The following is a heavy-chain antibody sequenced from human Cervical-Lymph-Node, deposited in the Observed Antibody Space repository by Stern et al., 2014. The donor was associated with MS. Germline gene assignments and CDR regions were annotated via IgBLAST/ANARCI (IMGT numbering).Heavy chain of an antibody. Sequence: QLQLQESGPGLLRPSETLSLTCTVSGASITSYYLSWIRQPPGKGLEWIGYNYYRGNTNYNASLKGRVAISIGTSKTQFSLRLSSVTSSDTAVYYCARATDLWGQGTLVTVSS. CDR3: ARATDL. CDR2: NYYRGNT. CDR1: GASITSYY. V-gene: IGHV4-59*01. J-gene: IGHJ5*02.